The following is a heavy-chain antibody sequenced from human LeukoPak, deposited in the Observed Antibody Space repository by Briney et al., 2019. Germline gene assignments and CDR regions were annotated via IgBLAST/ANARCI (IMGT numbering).Heavy chain of an antibody. Sequence: GGSLRLSRAASGFTFSNYAMGWVRQAPGKGLEWVSTISGTGDSTFYADSVKGRFTISRDNSKNTLYLQMNSLRVEDTAVYYCAARPPIVTLGPFDYWGQGTLVTVHS. J-gene: IGHJ4*02. CDR3: AARPPIVTLGPFDY. CDR2: ISGTGDST. V-gene: IGHV3-23*01. D-gene: IGHD4-11*01. CDR1: GFTFSNYA.